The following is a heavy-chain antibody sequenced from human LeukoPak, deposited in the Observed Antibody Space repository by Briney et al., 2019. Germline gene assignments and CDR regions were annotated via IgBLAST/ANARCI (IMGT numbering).Heavy chain of an antibody. CDR3: ARGRLYYDSSGGLDY. Sequence: SETLSLTCTVSGGSISSSSYYWGWIRQPPGKGLEWIGSIYYSGSTYYNPSLKSRVTIPVDTSKNQFSLKLSSVTAADTAVYYCARGRLYYDSSGGLDYWGQGTLVTVSS. V-gene: IGHV4-39*01. D-gene: IGHD3-22*01. CDR1: GGSISSSSYY. CDR2: IYYSGST. J-gene: IGHJ4*02.